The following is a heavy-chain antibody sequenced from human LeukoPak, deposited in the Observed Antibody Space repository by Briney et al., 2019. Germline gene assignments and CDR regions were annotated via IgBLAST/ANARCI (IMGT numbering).Heavy chain of an antibody. D-gene: IGHD1-7*01. J-gene: IGHJ4*02. CDR2: INPNSGGT. V-gene: IGHV1-2*06. CDR3: VRGRNYYLFDDY. CDR1: GYTFTGYY. Sequence: GASVKVSFKASGYTFTGYYMHWVRQAPGQGLEWMGRINPNSGGTNYAQKFQGRVTMTRDTSISTAYMELSRLRSDDTAVYYCVRGRNYYLFDDYWGQGTLVTVSS.